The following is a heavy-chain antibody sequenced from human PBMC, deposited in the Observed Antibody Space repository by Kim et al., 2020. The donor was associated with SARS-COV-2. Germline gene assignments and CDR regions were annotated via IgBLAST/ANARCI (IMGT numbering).Heavy chain of an antibody. D-gene: IGHD5-12*01. J-gene: IGHJ4*02. CDR2: INSDGSST. CDR3: ARSESGYDPPADY. V-gene: IGHV3-74*01. Sequence: GGSLRLSCAASGFTFSSYWMHWVRQAPGKGLVWVSRINSDGSSTSYADSVKGRFTISRDNAKNTLYLQMNSLRAEDTAVYYCARSESGYDPPADYWGQGTLVTVSS. CDR1: GFTFSSYW.